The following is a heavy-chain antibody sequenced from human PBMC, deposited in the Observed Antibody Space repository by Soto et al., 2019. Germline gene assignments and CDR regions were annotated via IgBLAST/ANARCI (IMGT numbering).Heavy chain of an antibody. CDR1: GFSFSSYA. CDR3: AKDHSSSNYYFDY. J-gene: IGHJ4*02. Sequence: EVQLLESGGGLVQPGESLRLSCAASGFSFSSYAMNWVRQAPGKGLEWVSAISGSGGSTYYAGSVKGRFTISRDNSKNTLYLQMNSLRAEDTAVYYCAKDHSSSNYYFDYWGQGTLVTVSS. V-gene: IGHV3-23*01. CDR2: ISGSGGST. D-gene: IGHD6-6*01.